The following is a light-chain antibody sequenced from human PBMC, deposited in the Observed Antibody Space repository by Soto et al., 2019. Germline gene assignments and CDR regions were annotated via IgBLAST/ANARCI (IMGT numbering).Light chain of an antibody. V-gene: IGKV3-11*01. CDR2: DAS. J-gene: IGKJ5*01. Sequence: EIVLTQSPATLSLSPGERATLSCRASQSVCSYLAWYQQKPGQAPRLLIYDASNRATGIPYRFSGSGSGTDFTLTISSLEPEDFAVYYCQQRSNWPITFGQGTRLEIK. CDR1: QSVCSY. CDR3: QQRSNWPIT.